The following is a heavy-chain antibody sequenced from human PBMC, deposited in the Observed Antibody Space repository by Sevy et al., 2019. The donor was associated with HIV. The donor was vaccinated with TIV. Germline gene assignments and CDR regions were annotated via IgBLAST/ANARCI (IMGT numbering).Heavy chain of an antibody. CDR2: INSDGSGT. CDR3: ARVEWVAVAGYYYGLDV. Sequence: GGSLRLSCAASGFTFSSYWMHWVRQAPGKGLVWVSRINSDGSGTNYADSVKGRFTISRDNAKNTLYLQMNSLRAEDTAVYYCARVEWVAVAGYYYGLDVWVQGTTVTVSS. V-gene: IGHV3-74*01. CDR1: GFTFSSYW. J-gene: IGHJ6*02. D-gene: IGHD6-19*01.